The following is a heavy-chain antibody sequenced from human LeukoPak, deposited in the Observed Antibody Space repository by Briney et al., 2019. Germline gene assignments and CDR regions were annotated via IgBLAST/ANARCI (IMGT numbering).Heavy chain of an antibody. CDR2: IYTSGST. CDR1: GGSISSYY. Sequence: SETLSLSCTVSGGSISSYYWSWIRQPAGKGLEWIGRIYTSGSTNYHPSLKSRVTISMDTSKNQISLIVSSVTAADTAVYYCAREPSVVVPAARWGFYYYMDVWGKGTTVTVSS. J-gene: IGHJ6*03. V-gene: IGHV4-4*07. D-gene: IGHD2-2*01. CDR3: AREPSVVVPAARWGFYYYMDV.